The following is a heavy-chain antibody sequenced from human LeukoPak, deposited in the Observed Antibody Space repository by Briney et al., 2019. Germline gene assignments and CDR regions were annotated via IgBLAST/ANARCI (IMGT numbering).Heavy chain of an antibody. CDR1: GVSVSSDF. CDR3: ARGRGAD. Sequence: PGGSLRLSCGASGVSVSSDFMGWVRQAPGKGLEWVSLISSGGAIYYAYSVRCRVTISRDNSKNTLYLQMNSLRAEDTALYYCARGRGADWGQGALVTVSS. CDR2: ISSGGAI. V-gene: IGHV3-53*01. D-gene: IGHD2-15*01. J-gene: IGHJ4*02.